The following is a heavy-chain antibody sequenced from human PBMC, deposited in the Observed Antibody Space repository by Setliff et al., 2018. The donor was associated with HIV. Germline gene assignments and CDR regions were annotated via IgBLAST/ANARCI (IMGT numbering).Heavy chain of an antibody. Sequence: SVKVSCKASGGTFSRLAISWVRQAPGQGLEWMGGIIPIYGTVNYAQKFQGRVTITADESTTTAYMELSSLRSEDTAVYYCATSPRGTYYDIVTGLPRGYFDPWGQGTXXXVSS. CDR2: IIPIYGTV. CDR1: GGTFSRLA. D-gene: IGHD3-9*01. CDR3: ATSPRGTYYDIVTGLPRGYFDP. J-gene: IGHJ5*02. V-gene: IGHV1-69*13.